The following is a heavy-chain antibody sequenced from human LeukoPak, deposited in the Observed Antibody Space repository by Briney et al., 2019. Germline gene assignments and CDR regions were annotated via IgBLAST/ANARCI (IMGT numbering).Heavy chain of an antibody. Sequence: KASETLSLTCAVYGGSFSGYYWSWIRQPPGKGLEWIGYVYYTGSTNYNPSLKSRVTISVDTSKNLFSLKLISVTAADTAVYYCARDRVRGNSNPFFDYWGQGTLVTVSS. V-gene: IGHV4-59*01. CDR2: VYYTGST. CDR1: GGSFSGYY. D-gene: IGHD4-11*01. J-gene: IGHJ4*02. CDR3: ARDRVRGNSNPFFDY.